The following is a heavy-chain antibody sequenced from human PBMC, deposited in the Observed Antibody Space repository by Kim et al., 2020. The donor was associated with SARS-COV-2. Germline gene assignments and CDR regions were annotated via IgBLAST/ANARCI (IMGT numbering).Heavy chain of an antibody. D-gene: IGHD4-17*01. V-gene: IGHV3-15*01. CDR3: TTDREATVTMLFGY. Sequence: APVKGRFTISRDDSKNTLYLQMNSLKTEDTAVYYCTTDREATVTMLFGYWGQGTLVTVSS. J-gene: IGHJ4*02.